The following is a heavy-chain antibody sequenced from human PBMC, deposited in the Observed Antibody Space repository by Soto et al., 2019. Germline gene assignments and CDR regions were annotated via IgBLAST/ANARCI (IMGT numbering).Heavy chain of an antibody. CDR2: ISGSGGST. CDR3: AKDLGGYCSSTSCYNPLNY. D-gene: IGHD2-2*02. Sequence: GGSLRLSCAASGFTFSSYAMSWVRQAPGKGLEWVSAISGSGGSTYYADSVKGRFTISRDNSKNTLYLQMNSLRAEDTAVYYCAKDLGGYCSSTSCYNPLNYWGQGTLVTVSS. V-gene: IGHV3-23*01. J-gene: IGHJ4*02. CDR1: GFTFSSYA.